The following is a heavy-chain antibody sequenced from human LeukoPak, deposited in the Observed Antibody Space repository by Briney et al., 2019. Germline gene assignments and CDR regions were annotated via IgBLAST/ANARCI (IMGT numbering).Heavy chain of an antibody. Sequence: PSETLSLTCTVSGGSISSYYWSWIRQPPGKGLEWIGYIYYSGSTNYNPSLKSRVTISVDTSKNQFSLKLSSVTAADTAVYYCARGGSSSWVDYWGQGTLVTVSS. V-gene: IGHV4-59*08. CDR3: ARGGSSSWVDY. J-gene: IGHJ4*02. CDR1: GGSISSYY. CDR2: IYYSGST. D-gene: IGHD6-13*01.